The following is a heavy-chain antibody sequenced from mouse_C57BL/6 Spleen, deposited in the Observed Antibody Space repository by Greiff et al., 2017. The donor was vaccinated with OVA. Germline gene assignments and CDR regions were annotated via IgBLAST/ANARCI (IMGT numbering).Heavy chain of an antibody. CDR1: GFSFNTYA. J-gene: IGHJ3*01. CDR3: VRDYYGSSYGFAY. Sequence: DVQLVESGGGLVQPKGSLKLSCAASGFSFNTYAMNWVRQAPGKGLEWVARIRSKSNNYATYYADSVKDRFTISRDDSESMLYLQMNNLKTEDAAMYYCVRDYYGSSYGFAYWGQGTLVTVSA. V-gene: IGHV10-1*01. D-gene: IGHD1-1*01. CDR2: IRSKSNNYAT.